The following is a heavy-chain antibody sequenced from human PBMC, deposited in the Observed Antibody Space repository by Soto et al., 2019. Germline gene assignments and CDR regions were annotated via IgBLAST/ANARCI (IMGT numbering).Heavy chain of an antibody. CDR3: ANKGGTYYFY. V-gene: IGHV4-4*02. Sequence: QVQLQESGPGLVKPSGTLSLTCAVSGASISGSKWWTWVRQSPKKGLEWIGEISPSGNSNYNPSLKGRVTISVDKSKNQFSLQLTSVTAADTAIYYCANKGGTYYFYWGQGTLVTVSS. CDR1: GASISGSKW. D-gene: IGHD1-26*01. J-gene: IGHJ4*02. CDR2: ISPSGNS.